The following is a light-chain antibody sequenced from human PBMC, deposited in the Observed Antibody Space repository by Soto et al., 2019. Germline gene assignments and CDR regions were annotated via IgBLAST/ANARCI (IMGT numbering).Light chain of an antibody. CDR3: QHYNSYSEA. J-gene: IGKJ1*01. Sequence: EIVLTQSPGTLSLSPGERATLSCRASQSVSSSYLAWYQQKPGQAPKVLIYRASSRATGIPDRFSGSGSGTDFTLTISRLEPDDFATYYCQHYNSYSEAFGQGTKVDI. CDR1: QSVSSSY. V-gene: IGKV3-20*01. CDR2: RAS.